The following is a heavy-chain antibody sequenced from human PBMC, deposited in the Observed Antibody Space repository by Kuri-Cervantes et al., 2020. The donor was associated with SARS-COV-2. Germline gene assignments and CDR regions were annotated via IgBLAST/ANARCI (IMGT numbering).Heavy chain of an antibody. V-gene: IGHV3-30*02. CDR1: GFTFSSYG. D-gene: IGHD1-26*01. Sequence: GESLKISCAASGFTFSSYGMHWVRQAPGKGLEWVAFIRYDGSNKYYADSVKGRFTISRDNSKNTLYLQMNSLRAEDTAVYYCARDIVPVGATYDAFDIWGQGTMVTVSS. CDR2: IRYDGSNK. J-gene: IGHJ3*02. CDR3: ARDIVPVGATYDAFDI.